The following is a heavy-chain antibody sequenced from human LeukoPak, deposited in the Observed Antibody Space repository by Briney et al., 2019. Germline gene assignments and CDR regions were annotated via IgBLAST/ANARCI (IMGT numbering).Heavy chain of an antibody. CDR3: ATQKAQRWLQFTL. CDR1: GGSISSSSYY. Sequence: KTSETLSLTCTVSGGSISSSSYYWGWIRQPPGKGLEWIGSIYYSGSTYYNPSLKSRVTISVDTSKNQFSLKLSSVTAADTAVYYCATQKAQRWLQFTLWGQGTLVTVSS. CDR2: IYYSGST. D-gene: IGHD5-24*01. V-gene: IGHV4-39*01. J-gene: IGHJ4*02.